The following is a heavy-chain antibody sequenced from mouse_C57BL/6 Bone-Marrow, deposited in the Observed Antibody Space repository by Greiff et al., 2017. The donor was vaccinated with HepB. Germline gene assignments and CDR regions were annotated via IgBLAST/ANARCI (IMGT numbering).Heavy chain of an antibody. D-gene: IGHD2-4*01. CDR2: IWSGGST. CDR3: ARNSGLRAWFAY. J-gene: IGHJ3*01. CDR1: GFSLTSYG. Sequence: QVQLKESGPGLVQPSQSLSITCTVSGFSLTSYGVHWVRQSPGKGLEWLGVIWSGGSTDYNAAFISRLSISKDNSKSQVFFKMNSLQADDTAIYYCARNSGLRAWFAYWGQGTLVTVSA. V-gene: IGHV2-2*01.